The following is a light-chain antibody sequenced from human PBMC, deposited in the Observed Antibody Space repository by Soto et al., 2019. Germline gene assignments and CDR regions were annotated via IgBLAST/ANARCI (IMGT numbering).Light chain of an antibody. J-gene: IGKJ3*01. CDR1: QTVSSSY. CDR3: QHYAMSPPFT. CDR2: GAS. Sequence: EIVLTQSPGTLSLSPGERATLSCRASQTVSSSYLGWYRQKAGQAPRLLIYGASGRATGIPDRFSGSGSGTDFTLTISGLEPEDFAVYYCQHYAMSPPFTFGPGTKVDIK. V-gene: IGKV3-20*01.